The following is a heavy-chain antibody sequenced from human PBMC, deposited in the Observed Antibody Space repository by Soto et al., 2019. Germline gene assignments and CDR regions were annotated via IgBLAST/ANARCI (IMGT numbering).Heavy chain of an antibody. Sequence: PGGSLRLSCAASGFTFSSYAMHWVRQAPGKGLEWVAVISYDGSNKYYADSVKGRFTISRDNSKNTLYLQMNSLRAEDTAVYYCARHPPNAYSSSWYPRIFRDYYGMDVWGQGTTVTVSS. CDR1: GFTFSSYA. V-gene: IGHV3-30-3*01. D-gene: IGHD6-13*01. CDR2: ISYDGSNK. J-gene: IGHJ6*02. CDR3: ARHPPNAYSSSWYPRIFRDYYGMDV.